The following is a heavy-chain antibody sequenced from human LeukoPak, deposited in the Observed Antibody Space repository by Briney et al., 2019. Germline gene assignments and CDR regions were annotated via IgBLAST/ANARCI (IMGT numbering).Heavy chain of an antibody. Sequence: GGSLRLSCAASGFTFSNYWMHWVRQAPGKGLVWVSRINSDGINTSYADSVKGRFTISRDNAKNTLNLQMNSLRAEGTAVYYCAKPRSYYYDAFDIWGQGTMVTVSS. CDR1: GFTFSNYW. CDR3: AKPRSYYYDAFDI. V-gene: IGHV3-74*01. D-gene: IGHD1-26*01. J-gene: IGHJ3*02. CDR2: INSDGINT.